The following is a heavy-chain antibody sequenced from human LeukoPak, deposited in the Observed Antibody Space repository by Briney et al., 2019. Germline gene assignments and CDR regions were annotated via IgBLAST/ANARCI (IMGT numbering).Heavy chain of an antibody. V-gene: IGHV3-30-3*01. CDR1: GFTFSSYA. CDR2: ISYDGSNK. J-gene: IGHJ4*01. D-gene: IGHD5-18*01. Sequence: GRSLRLSCAASGFTFSSYAMHWVRQAPGKGLEWVAVISYDGSNKYYADSVKGRFTISRDNSKNTLYLQMNSLRAEDTAVYYCAREGYSYGFAIDYCGHGILVTVSS. CDR3: AREGYSYGFAIDY.